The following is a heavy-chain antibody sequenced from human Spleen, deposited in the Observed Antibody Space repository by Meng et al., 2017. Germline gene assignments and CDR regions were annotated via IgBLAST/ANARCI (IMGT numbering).Heavy chain of an antibody. CDR3: ARSPTTMAHDFDY. J-gene: IGHJ4*02. CDR2: INHSGNT. V-gene: IGHV4-34*01. CDR1: GGSFSGYY. D-gene: IGHD4-11*01. Sequence: LSLTCAVSGGSFSGYYWSWIRQPPGKGLEWIGEINHSGNTNYNPSLKSRVTISIDTSKNQFSLSLSSVTAADTAVYYCARSPTTMAHDFDYWGQGTLVTVSS.